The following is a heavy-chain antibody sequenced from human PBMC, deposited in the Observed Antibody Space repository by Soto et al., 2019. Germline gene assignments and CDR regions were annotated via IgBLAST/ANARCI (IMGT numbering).Heavy chain of an antibody. CDR1: GGSISSSSYY. CDR2: IYYSGDT. CDR3: ARGPPCEP. J-gene: IGHJ5*02. Sequence: SETLSLTCTVSGGSISSSSYYWGWIRQPPGKVLEWIGTIYYSGDTYYNPSLKSRVTISVDTSKNQFSLKLSSVTAADTAVYYCARGPPCEPWGQGTLVTVSS. V-gene: IGHV4-39*07.